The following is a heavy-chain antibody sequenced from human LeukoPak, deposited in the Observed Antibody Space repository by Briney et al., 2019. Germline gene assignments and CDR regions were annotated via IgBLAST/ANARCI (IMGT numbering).Heavy chain of an antibody. V-gene: IGHV3-23*01. J-gene: IGHJ6*02. CDR3: AKAGAVAVYYYYYGMDV. D-gene: IGHD6-19*01. CDR2: ISGSGGST. Sequence: GGSLRLSCAVCGFTFSSYVVSWVRQAPGKGLEWVTAISGSGGSTYYADSVKGRFTISRDNSKNTLYLQMNSLRAEDTAVYYCAKAGAVAVYYYYYGMDVWGQGTTVTVSS. CDR1: GFTFSSYV.